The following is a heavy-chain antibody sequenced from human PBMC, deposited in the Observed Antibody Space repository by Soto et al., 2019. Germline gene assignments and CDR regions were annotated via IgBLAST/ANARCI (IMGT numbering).Heavy chain of an antibody. V-gene: IGHV3-23*01. CDR1: GFTLSSYA. CDR2: IRDSGGTT. Sequence: GGSLRLSCAASGFTLSSYAMSWVRQAPGKGLEWVSVIRDSGGTTNYADSVKGRFTISRAISRNTLYLQMNNLRAEDTAIYYCAKSLYSGYDCFDYWGQGTLVTVSS. CDR3: AKSLYSGYDCFDY. D-gene: IGHD5-12*01. J-gene: IGHJ4*02.